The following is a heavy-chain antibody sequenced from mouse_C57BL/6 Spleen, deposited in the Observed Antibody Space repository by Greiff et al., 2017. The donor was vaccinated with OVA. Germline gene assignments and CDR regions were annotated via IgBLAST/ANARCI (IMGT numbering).Heavy chain of an antibody. Sequence: VKLQQPGAELVKPGASVKMSCKASGYTFTSYWITWVKQRPGQGLEWIGDIYPGSGSTNYNEKFKSKATLTVDTSSSTAYMQLSSLTSEDSAGYYCARDYGSSSYYAMDYWGQGTSVTVSS. V-gene: IGHV1-55*01. CDR3: ARDYGSSSYYAMDY. CDR1: GYTFTSYW. J-gene: IGHJ4*01. D-gene: IGHD1-1*01. CDR2: IYPGSGST.